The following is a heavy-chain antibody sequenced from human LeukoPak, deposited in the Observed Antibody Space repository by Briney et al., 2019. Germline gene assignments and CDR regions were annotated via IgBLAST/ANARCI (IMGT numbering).Heavy chain of an antibody. V-gene: IGHV4-34*09. CDR3: ARGRVYSYGPSTSNWYFDL. CDR1: GGSFSGYY. CDR2: IYYSGST. Sequence: PSETLSLTCAVYGGSFSGYYWSWIRQPPGKGLEWIGYIYYSGSTYYNPSLKSRVTISVDTSKNQFSLKLSSVTAADTAVYYCARGRVYSYGPSTSNWYFDLWGRGTLVTVSS. D-gene: IGHD5-18*01. J-gene: IGHJ2*01.